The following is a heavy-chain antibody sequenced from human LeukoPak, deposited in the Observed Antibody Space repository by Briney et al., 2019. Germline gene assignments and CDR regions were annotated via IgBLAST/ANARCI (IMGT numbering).Heavy chain of an antibody. CDR3: ARERAGLPIDY. V-gene: IGHV1-2*06. CDR2: INPNSGGT. J-gene: IGHJ4*02. Sequence: ASVKVSCKASGYTFTGYYMHWVRQAPGQGLEWMGRINPNSGGTNYAQKFQGRVTMTRDTSISTAYMELSRLRSDDTAVYHCARERAGLPIDYWGQGTLVTVSS. D-gene: IGHD2-15*01. CDR1: GYTFTGYY.